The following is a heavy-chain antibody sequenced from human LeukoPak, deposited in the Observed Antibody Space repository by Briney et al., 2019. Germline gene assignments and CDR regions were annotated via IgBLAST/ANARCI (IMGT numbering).Heavy chain of an antibody. J-gene: IGHJ3*02. D-gene: IGHD2-2*01. Sequence: GGSLRLSCAASGFTFSSYWMHWVRQAPGKGLVWVSRINSDGSSTSYADSVKGQFTISRDNAKNTLYLQMNSLRAEDTAVYYCVSEYQLLLFDAFDIWGQGTMVTVSS. V-gene: IGHV3-74*01. CDR3: VSEYQLLLFDAFDI. CDR2: INSDGSST. CDR1: GFTFSSYW.